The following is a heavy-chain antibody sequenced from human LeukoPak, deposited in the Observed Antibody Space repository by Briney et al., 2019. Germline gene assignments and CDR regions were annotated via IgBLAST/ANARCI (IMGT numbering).Heavy chain of an antibody. CDR1: GGSISSGGYS. V-gene: IGHV4-30-2*01. J-gene: IGHJ4*02. Sequence: PSQTLSLTCAVSGGSISSGGYSWSWIRQPPGKGLEWIGYIYHSGSTYYNPSLKSRVTISVDRSKNQFSLKLSSVTAADTAVYYCARGGGGSAVDYWGQGTLVTVSS. CDR3: ARGGGGSAVDY. CDR2: IYHSGST. D-gene: IGHD3-10*01.